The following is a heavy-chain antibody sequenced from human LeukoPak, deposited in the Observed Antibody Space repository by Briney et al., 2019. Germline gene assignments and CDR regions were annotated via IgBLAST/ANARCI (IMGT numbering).Heavy chain of an antibody. D-gene: IGHD3-9*01. Sequence: GGSLRLSCAASGFTFSNYAMSWVRQAPGKGLEWVSAITGSGGNTYYADSVKGRFTISRDNSKNAVFLQMNSLRAEDTAVYYCAKWGDYDVLTGYYVSDYWGQGTLVTVSS. CDR3: AKWGDYDVLTGYYVSDY. CDR1: GFTFSNYA. J-gene: IGHJ4*02. CDR2: ITGSGGNT. V-gene: IGHV3-23*01.